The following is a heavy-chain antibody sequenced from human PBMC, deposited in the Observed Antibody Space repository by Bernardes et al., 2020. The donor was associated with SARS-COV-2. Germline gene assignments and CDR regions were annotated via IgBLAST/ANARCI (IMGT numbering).Heavy chain of an antibody. CDR2: INPNSGGA. V-gene: IGHV1-2*02. CDR3: ARDPSSSRSYFDY. J-gene: IGHJ4*02. Sequence: ASVKVSCKASGYTFTDYYMHWVRQAPGQGREWMGWINPNSGGANYAQKFQGRVTMTRDTSIITAYMELSRLRSDDTAVYYCARDPSSSRSYFDYWGQGTLVTVSS. CDR1: GYTFTDYY. D-gene: IGHD6-6*01.